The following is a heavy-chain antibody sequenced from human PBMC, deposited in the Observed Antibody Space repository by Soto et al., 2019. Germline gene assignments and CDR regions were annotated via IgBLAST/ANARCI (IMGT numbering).Heavy chain of an antibody. CDR2: INHSGST. J-gene: IGHJ3*02. CDR1: GGSFSGYY. CDR3: ARAPERYCSGGSCYPDAFDI. V-gene: IGHV4-34*01. D-gene: IGHD2-15*01. Sequence: SETLSLTCAVYGGSFSGYYWSWIRQPPGKGLEWIGEINHSGSTNYNPSLKSRVTISVDTSKNQFSLKLSSVTAADTAVYYCARAPERYCSGGSCYPDAFDIWGQGTMVTVSS.